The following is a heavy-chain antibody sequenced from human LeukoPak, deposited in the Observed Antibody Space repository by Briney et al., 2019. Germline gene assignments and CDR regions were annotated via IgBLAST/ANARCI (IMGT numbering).Heavy chain of an antibody. V-gene: IGHV4-39*01. CDR3: ARHRMSGYCSSTSCSTDWFDP. CDR1: GFTFSSYA. J-gene: IGHJ5*02. D-gene: IGHD2-2*01. Sequence: GSLRLSCSASGFTFSSYAMSWVRQAPGKGLEWIGSIYYSGSTYYNPSLKSRVTISVDTSKNQFSLKLSSVTAADTAVYYCARHRMSGYCSSTSCSTDWFDPWGQGTLVTVSS. CDR2: IYYSGST.